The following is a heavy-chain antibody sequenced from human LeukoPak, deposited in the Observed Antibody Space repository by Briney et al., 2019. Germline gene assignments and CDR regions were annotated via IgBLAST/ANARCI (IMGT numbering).Heavy chain of an antibody. V-gene: IGHV1-18*01. CDR3: ARYQSRDGYNYVVY. CDR2: ISAYNGNT. Sequence: ASVKVSCKASGYTFTSYGISWVRQAPGQGLEWMGWISAYNGNTNYAQKLQGRVTMTTDTSTSTAYMELRSLRSDDTAVYYCARYQSRDGYNYVVYWGQGTLVTVSS. D-gene: IGHD5-24*01. J-gene: IGHJ4*02. CDR1: GYTFTSYG.